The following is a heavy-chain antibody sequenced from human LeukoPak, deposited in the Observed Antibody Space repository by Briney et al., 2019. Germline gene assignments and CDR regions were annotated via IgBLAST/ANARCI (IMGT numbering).Heavy chain of an antibody. CDR1: GFTFSSYW. J-gene: IGHJ3*02. V-gene: IGHV3-7*01. D-gene: IGHD6-13*01. CDR3: ARDVEMYSSTWSYAFDI. CDR2: IKQDGSDK. Sequence: GGSLRLSCAASGFTFSSYWMTWVRHAPGKGLEWVANIKQDGSDKYYMDSVRGRFTISRDNAKNSLYLQMNSLRVEDTAVYYCARDVEMYSSTWSYAFDIWGQGTMVTVSS.